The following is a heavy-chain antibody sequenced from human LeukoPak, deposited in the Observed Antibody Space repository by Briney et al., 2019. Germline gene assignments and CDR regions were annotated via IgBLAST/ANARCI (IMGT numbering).Heavy chain of an antibody. D-gene: IGHD4-17*01. J-gene: IGHJ4*02. CDR2: INLNSGGT. V-gene: IGHV1-2*02. CDR3: ASAFPVTTSNPVDY. Sequence: GASVKVSCKASGYAFTGYYMHWVRQAPGQGLEWMGWINLNSGGTNSAQKFQGRVTMTRAPSISTAYTEPTRLRSDGTAVYYCASAFPVTTSNPVDYWGQGTLVTVSS. CDR1: GYAFTGYY.